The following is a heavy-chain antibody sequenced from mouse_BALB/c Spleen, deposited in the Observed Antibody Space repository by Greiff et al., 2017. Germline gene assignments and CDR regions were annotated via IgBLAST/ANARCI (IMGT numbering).Heavy chain of an antibody. V-gene: IGHV5-17*02. CDR1: GFTFSSFG. D-gene: IGHD1-1*01. CDR3: ARRGITTVVPMDY. CDR2: ISSGSSTI. J-gene: IGHJ4*01. Sequence: EVKVVESGGGLVQPGGSRKLSCAASGFTFSSFGMHWVRQAPEKGLEWVAYISSGSSTIYYADTVKGRFTISRDNPKNTLFLQMTSLRSEDTAMYYCARRGITTVVPMDYWGQGTSVTVSS.